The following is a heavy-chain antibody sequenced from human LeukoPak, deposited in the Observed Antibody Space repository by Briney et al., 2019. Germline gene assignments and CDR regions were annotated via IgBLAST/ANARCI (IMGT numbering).Heavy chain of an antibody. CDR1: GFTFTSSA. D-gene: IGHD5-12*01. CDR3: ARDLNSGYDSFDY. V-gene: IGHV1-46*01. J-gene: IGHJ4*02. Sequence: ASVKVSCKASGFTFTSSAMHWVRQAPGQGLEWMGIINPSGGSTSYAQKFQGRVTMTRDTSTSTVYMELSSLRSEDTAVYYCARDLNSGYDSFDYWGQGTLVTVSS. CDR2: INPSGGST.